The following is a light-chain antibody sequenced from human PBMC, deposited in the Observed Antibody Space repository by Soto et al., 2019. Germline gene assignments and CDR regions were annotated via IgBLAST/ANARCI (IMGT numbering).Light chain of an antibody. Sequence: DVQMTQSPSSLSAFVGDRVTITCRASQGIAPYLAWFQQKPGKVPKLLIYATSTLQSGVPSRFSGSGSGTDFTLTISSLQPEYVATYYCQKYNTAPLTFGGGTKVEIK. CDR2: ATS. CDR1: QGIAPY. V-gene: IGKV1-27*01. CDR3: QKYNTAPLT. J-gene: IGKJ4*01.